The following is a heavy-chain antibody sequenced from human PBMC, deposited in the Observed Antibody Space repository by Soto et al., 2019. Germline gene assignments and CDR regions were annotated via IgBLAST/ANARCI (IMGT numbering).Heavy chain of an antibody. V-gene: IGHV3-23*01. CDR1: GFTFSDYA. J-gene: IGHJ4*02. CDR3: PKGGAVYRLLTHEY. D-gene: IGHD1-26*01. Sequence: TGGSLRRSCAASGFTFSDYAMSWVRQAPGKGREWVTTITGSSSNLYYTDSAKGRFAICRDNSRKRLFLGINSLTAGDPAVYYCPKGGAVYRLLTHEYWYQEALVNVSS. CDR2: ITGSSSNL.